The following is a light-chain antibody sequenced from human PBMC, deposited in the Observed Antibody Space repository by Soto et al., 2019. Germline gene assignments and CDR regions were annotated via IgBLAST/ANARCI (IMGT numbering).Light chain of an antibody. CDR2: HNN. CDR3: QSYDNSLNGYV. J-gene: IGLJ1*01. CDR1: SSNIGADFD. V-gene: IGLV1-40*01. Sequence: QSVLTQPPSVSGAPGQRVTISCTGSSSNIGADFDVHWYQHLPGTAPKLLISHNNNRPSGVPDRFSGSKSGTSASLAITGLQADDEAVYYCQSYDNSLNGYVFGTGTKLTVL.